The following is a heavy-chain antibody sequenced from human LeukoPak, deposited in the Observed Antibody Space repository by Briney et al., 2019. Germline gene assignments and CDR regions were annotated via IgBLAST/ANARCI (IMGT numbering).Heavy chain of an antibody. V-gene: IGHV4-59*02. CDR3: ARTPEGGSGWFCDS. CDR2: IYYNGYT. D-gene: IGHD6-19*01. J-gene: IGHJ4*02. Sequence: SETLSLTCTVSGGSVSHYYWNWIRQPPGKGLEWIGNIYYNGYTNYNPSLKSRVTISVDTSKNQFSLKLSSVTAADTAVYFCARTPEGGSGWFCDSWGQGTLVTVSS. CDR1: GGSVSHYY.